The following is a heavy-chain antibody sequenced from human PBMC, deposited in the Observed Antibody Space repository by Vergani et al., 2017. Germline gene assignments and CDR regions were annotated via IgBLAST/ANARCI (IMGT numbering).Heavy chain of an antibody. D-gene: IGHD6-6*01. CDR2: ISSSGSTI. CDR3: ARSSSSSRYYYYYMDV. J-gene: IGHJ6*03. Sequence: EVQLVESGGGLVQPGGSLRLSCAASGFTFSSYEMNWVRQAPGKGLEWVSYISSSGSTIYYADSVKGRFTISRDNAKNSLYLQMNSLRAEDTAVYYCARSSSSSRYYYYYMDVWGKGTTVTVSS. CDR1: GFTFSSYE. V-gene: IGHV3-48*03.